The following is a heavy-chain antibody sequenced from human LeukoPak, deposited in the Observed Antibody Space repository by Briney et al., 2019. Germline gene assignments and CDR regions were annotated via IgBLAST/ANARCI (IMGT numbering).Heavy chain of an antibody. CDR1: GGSFSGYY. D-gene: IGHD3-3*01. CDR3: ARVGPYDPFDP. CDR2: INHSGST. Sequence: SETLSLTCAVYGGSFSGYYWSWIRQPPGKGLEWIGEINHSGSTNYNPSLKSRVTISVDTSKNQFSLKLSSVTAADTAVYYCARVGPYDPFDPWGQGTLVTVSS. V-gene: IGHV4-34*01. J-gene: IGHJ5*02.